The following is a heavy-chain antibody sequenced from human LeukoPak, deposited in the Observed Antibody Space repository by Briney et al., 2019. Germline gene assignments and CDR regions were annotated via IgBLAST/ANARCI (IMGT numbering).Heavy chain of an antibody. CDR2: INPRGST. CDR1: GGSFSSHY. D-gene: IGHD6-19*01. V-gene: IGHV4-34*01. J-gene: IGHJ6*04. Sequence: PSETLSLTCGVSGGSFSSHYWTWIRQPLGKGLEWIGEINPRGSTNYNPSLESRVTVSADTSRNQLSLSLTSVTAADSAVYFCARGLRQGSAWSWGPKEKSYQYMDVWGTGTTVIVSS. CDR3: ARGLRQGSAWSWGPKEKSYQYMDV.